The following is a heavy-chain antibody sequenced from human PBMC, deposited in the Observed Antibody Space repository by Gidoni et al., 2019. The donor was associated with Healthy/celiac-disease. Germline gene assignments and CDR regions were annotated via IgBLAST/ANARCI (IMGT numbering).Heavy chain of an antibody. V-gene: IGHV1-2*02. J-gene: IGHJ2*01. CDR2: INPNSGGT. CDR3: ARALSSIVQSYWYFDL. Sequence: QVQLVQSGAEVKKPGASVKVSCKASGYTFTGYYMHWVRQAPGQGLEWMGWINPNSGGTNYAQKFQGRVTMTRDTSISTAYMELSRLRSDDTAVYYCARALSSIVQSYWYFDLWGRGTLVTVSS. CDR1: GYTFTGYY. D-gene: IGHD6-6*01.